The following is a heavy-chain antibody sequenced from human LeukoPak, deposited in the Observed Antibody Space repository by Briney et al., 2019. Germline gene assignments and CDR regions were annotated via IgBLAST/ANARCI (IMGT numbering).Heavy chain of an antibody. CDR3: ARDKLVAAAGTYYYYGMDV. CDR2: ISSSSSPI. J-gene: IGHJ6*02. CDR1: GFTFSDYY. V-gene: IGHV3-11*04. Sequence: GGSLRLSCAASGFTFSDYYMSWIRQAPGKGLEWVSYISSSSSPIYYADSVKGRFTISRDNAKNSLYLQMNSLRDEDTAVYYCARDKLVAAAGTYYYYGMDVWGQGTTVTVSS. D-gene: IGHD6-13*01.